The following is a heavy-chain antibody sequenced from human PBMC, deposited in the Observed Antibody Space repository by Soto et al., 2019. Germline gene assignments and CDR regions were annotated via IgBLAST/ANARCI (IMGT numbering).Heavy chain of an antibody. Sequence: QVQLPESGPGLVKPSQTLSLTCTVSGGSISSGGYYCSWIRQHPGKRLEWMGYIYYSGSTSYNPAPNTRLTISVDTATNQCSPKLSSVTAPATAVYYWAREPGFWGQATLVTVSS. CDR3: AREPGF. J-gene: IGHJ4*02. D-gene: IGHD5-12*01. V-gene: IGHV4-31*03. CDR2: IYYSGST. CDR1: GGSISSGGYY.